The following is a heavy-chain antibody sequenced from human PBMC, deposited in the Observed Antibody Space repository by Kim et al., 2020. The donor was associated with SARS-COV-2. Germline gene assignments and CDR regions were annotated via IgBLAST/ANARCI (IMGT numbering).Heavy chain of an antibody. D-gene: IGHD6-19*01. CDR3: ARTNRGSSGWYAWFDP. J-gene: IGHJ5*02. V-gene: IGHV4-59*08. CDR2: IYYSGST. CDR1: GGSISGYY. Sequence: SETLSLTCTVSGGSISGYYWSWIRQPPGKGLEWIGYIYYSGSTNYNPSLKSRVTISADTSKNQVTLKLNSVTAADTALYYCARTNRGSSGWYAWFDPWGQGTLVTVSS.